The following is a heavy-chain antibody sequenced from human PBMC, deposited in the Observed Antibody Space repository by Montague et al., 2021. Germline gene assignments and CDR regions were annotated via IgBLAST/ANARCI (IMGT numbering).Heavy chain of an antibody. CDR2: ISYDGSNK. V-gene: IGHV3-30*04. D-gene: IGHD1-26*01. CDR1: GLTFSSYA. J-gene: IGHJ3*02. CDR3: ARDPRWEYDAFDI. Sequence: SLRLSCAASGLTFSSYAMHWVRQAPGKGLEWVAVISYDGSNKYHADSVKGRFTISRDNSKNTPYLQMNSLRAEDTALFYCARDPRWEYDAFDIWGQGTMVTVS.